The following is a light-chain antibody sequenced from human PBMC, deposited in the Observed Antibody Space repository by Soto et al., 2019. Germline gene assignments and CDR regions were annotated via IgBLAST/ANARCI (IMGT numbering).Light chain of an antibody. CDR3: QQRSNWYT. CDR2: DAS. CDR1: QSVGSY. V-gene: IGKV3-11*01. J-gene: IGKJ2*01. Sequence: EIVLTQSPATLSLSPGERANLSCRASQSVGSYLAWYQQKPGQAPRLLIYDASNRATGIPARFSGSGSGTDFTLTISSLEPEDFAVYYCQQRSNWYTFGQGTKLEIK.